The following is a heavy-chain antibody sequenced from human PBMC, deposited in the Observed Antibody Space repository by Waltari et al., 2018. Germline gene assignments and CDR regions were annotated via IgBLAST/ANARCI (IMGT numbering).Heavy chain of an antibody. CDR1: GFIVSTKY. CDR2: TKGGSNT. CDR3: ASDPGFSNGMDG. Sequence: EVQLVESGGGLIQPGRSLRRSCAASGFIVSTKYMTWVRQAPGKGLVCVSVTKGGSNTFYSDSVKGLFTISTDDSSNTLSLQMNSLRVEDTAVYYCASDPGFSNGMDGWGQGTTVTVSS. V-gene: IGHV3-53*01. J-gene: IGHJ6*02.